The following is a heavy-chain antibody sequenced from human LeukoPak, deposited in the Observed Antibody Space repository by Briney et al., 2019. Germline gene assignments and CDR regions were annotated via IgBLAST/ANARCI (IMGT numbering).Heavy chain of an antibody. CDR1: GYSFTTYW. D-gene: IGHD4-23*01. V-gene: IGHV5-51*01. CDR2: IYPGDSDT. J-gene: IGHJ3*02. CDR3: ARRRWADAFDI. Sequence: GESLKISCKDAGYSFTTYWIAWVRQMPGKGLEWMGIIYPGDSDTTYSPSFQGQVTISADKSISTAYLQWNSLKASDTAMYYCARRRWADAFDIWGQGTMVTVSS.